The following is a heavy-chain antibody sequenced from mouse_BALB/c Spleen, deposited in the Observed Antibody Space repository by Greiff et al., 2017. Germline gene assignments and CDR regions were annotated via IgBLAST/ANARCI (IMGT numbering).Heavy chain of an antibody. CDR1: GFSLTGYG. Sequence: VQLQQSGPGLVAPSQSLSITCTVSGFSLTGYGVNWVRQPPGKGLEWLGMIWGDGSTDYNSALKSRLSISKDNSKSQVFLKMNSLQTDDTARYYCARVALGSSPYFDVWGAGTTVTVSS. V-gene: IGHV2-6-7*01. D-gene: IGHD1-1*01. J-gene: IGHJ1*01. CDR3: ARVALGSSPYFDV. CDR2: IWGDGST.